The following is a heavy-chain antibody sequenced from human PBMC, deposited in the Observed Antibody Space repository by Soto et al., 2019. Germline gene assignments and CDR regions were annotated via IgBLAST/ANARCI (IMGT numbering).Heavy chain of an antibody. J-gene: IGHJ4*02. V-gene: IGHV3-30*18. CDR3: AKALGELSPESFDY. CDR2: MSYDGNNQ. Sequence: QVQLVESGGGVVQPRRSLRLSCAASGFTFSSYAMHWVRQAPGKGLEWVSIMSYDGNNQYYADSVKGRFTISRDNFKNTLHLHMNSLRAEDTAVYYCAKALGELSPESFDYWGQGILVTVSS. CDR1: GFTFSSYA. D-gene: IGHD3-16*02.